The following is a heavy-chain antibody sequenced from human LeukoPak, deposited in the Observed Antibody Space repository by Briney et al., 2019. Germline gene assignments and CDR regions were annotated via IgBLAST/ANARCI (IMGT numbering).Heavy chain of an antibody. CDR3: ARDSAADGADYDH. CDR1: GFTFSGNW. Sequence: GGSLRLSCAASGFTFSGNWMHWVRQAPGKGLEWVSHIKTDGSVTDYADSVKGRFTISRDNARNTLYLQMNSLRAEDSAVYYCARDSAADGADYDHWGQGILVTVSS. CDR2: IKTDGSVT. J-gene: IGHJ5*02. D-gene: IGHD6-13*01. V-gene: IGHV3-74*01.